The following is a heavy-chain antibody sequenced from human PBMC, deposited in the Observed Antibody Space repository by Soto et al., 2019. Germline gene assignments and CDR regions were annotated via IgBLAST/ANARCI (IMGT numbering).Heavy chain of an antibody. Sequence: EAQLLESGGGLVQPGGSLRLSCDASRFTFSTFAMSWVRQAPGQGLEWVSVISGSGGFTYYADSVKGRFTISRDNSKNSLFRQRNSLRAGDTAVFSGAKRGITIFGVVTNYDSGVDLWGQGTPATVSS. CDR3: AKRGITIFGVVTNYDSGVDL. CDR1: RFTFSTFA. V-gene: IGHV3-23*01. J-gene: IGHJ6*02. D-gene: IGHD3-3*01. CDR2: ISGSGGFT.